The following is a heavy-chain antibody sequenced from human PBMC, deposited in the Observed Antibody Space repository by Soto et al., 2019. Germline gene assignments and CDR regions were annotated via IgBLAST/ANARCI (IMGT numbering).Heavy chain of an antibody. CDR1: GFSFSTYA. D-gene: IGHD5-12*01. CDR3: AKISSVSATIY. Sequence: GGSLRLSCAASGFSFSTYAMTWVRQAPGKGLDWVSSISASGGGTYYADSVKGRFTISRDNSKNTLYLQMDSLRAEDTAVYYCAKISSVSATIYWGQGTLVTAPQ. CDR2: ISASGGGT. J-gene: IGHJ4*02. V-gene: IGHV3-23*01.